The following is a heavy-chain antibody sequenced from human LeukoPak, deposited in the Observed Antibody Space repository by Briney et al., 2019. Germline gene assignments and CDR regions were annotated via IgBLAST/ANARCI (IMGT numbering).Heavy chain of an antibody. V-gene: IGHV4-34*01. J-gene: IGHJ4*02. D-gene: IGHD4-17*01. Sequence: SETLSLTCAVCGGSFSGYYWSWIRQPPGKGLEWIGEINHSGSTNYNPSLKSRVTISVDTSKNQFSLKLSSVTAADTAVYYCARGRGTTVTIFDYWGQGTLVTVSS. CDR3: ARGRGTTVTIFDY. CDR2: INHSGST. CDR1: GGSFSGYY.